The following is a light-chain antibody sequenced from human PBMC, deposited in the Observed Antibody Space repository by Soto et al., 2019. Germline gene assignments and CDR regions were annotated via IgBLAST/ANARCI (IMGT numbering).Light chain of an antibody. CDR1: QSVNNN. CDR3: QQYNNWPLP. Sequence: EIVMTQSPATLSVSPGERATLSCRASQSVNNNLAWYQQKPGQAPRLLIYDASTRATGIPARFSGSGSGTDFTLTISSLQSEDFAVYYCQQYNNWPLPFGGGTKVDIK. CDR2: DAS. V-gene: IGKV3-15*01. J-gene: IGKJ4*01.